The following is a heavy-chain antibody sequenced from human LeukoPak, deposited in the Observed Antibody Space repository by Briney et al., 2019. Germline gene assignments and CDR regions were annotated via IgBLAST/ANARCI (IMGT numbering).Heavy chain of an antibody. J-gene: IGHJ4*02. CDR2: ITGSGDST. CDR1: GFIFSTYA. CDR3: ARDLGHSYGYFGY. V-gene: IGHV3-23*01. D-gene: IGHD5-18*01. Sequence: GGSLRLSCAASGFIFSTYAMSWVRQAPGKGLEWVSAITGSGDSTYYADSVKGRFTISRDNSKNTVSLQMNSLRAEDTAVYYCARDLGHSYGYFGYWGQGTLVTVSS.